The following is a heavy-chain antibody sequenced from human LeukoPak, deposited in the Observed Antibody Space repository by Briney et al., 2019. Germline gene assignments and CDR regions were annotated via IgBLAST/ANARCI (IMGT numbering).Heavy chain of an antibody. CDR1: GGSISSGGYS. J-gene: IGHJ6*02. Sequence: PSQTLSLTCAVSGGSISSGGYSWSWIRQPPGKGLEWIGYIYHSGSTYYNPSLKSRVTISVDRSKNQFSLKLSSVTAADTAVYYCACHSSSHYYYGMDVWGQGTTVTVSS. CDR3: ACHSSSHYYYGMDV. V-gene: IGHV4-30-2*01. CDR2: IYHSGST. D-gene: IGHD6-6*01.